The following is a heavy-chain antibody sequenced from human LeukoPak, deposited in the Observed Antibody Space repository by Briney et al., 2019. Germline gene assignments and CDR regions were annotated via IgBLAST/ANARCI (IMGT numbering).Heavy chain of an antibody. Sequence: GGSLRLSCAASGFTVNNNYMTWVRQAPGKGLEWVSVLYSNNITYYADSVKGRFTISRDSSKNTLYLQMNSLRAEDTAVYYCARDGYVSSGWYSMGFDPWGQGILVTVSS. V-gene: IGHV3-53*01. CDR3: ARDGYVSSGWYSMGFDP. D-gene: IGHD6-19*01. J-gene: IGHJ5*02. CDR2: LYSNNIT. CDR1: GFTVNNNY.